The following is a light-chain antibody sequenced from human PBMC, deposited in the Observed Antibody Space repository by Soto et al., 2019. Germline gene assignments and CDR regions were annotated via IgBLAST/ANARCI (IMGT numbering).Light chain of an antibody. V-gene: IGKV1-5*01. CDR3: QQSYSTPWT. Sequence: DIQMTQSPSTLSASVGDRVTITCRASQSISSWLAWYQQKLGRAPRLLIYDASSLESGVPSRFSGSGYGTDFTLTISSLQPEDFATYYCQQSYSTPWTFGQGTKVDIK. CDR1: QSISSW. J-gene: IGKJ1*01. CDR2: DAS.